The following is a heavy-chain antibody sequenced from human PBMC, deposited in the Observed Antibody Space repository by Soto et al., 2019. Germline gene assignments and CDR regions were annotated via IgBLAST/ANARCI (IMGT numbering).Heavy chain of an antibody. V-gene: IGHV1-69*06. CDR2: IIPIFGTA. D-gene: IGHD5-18*01. Sequence: QVQLVQSGAEVKKPGSSVKVSCKASGGTFSSYAISWVRQAPGQGLEWMGGIIPIFGTANYAQKFQGRVTITADKSTSTAYMELSSLRSEDTAVYYCARVDTAMVTGYYGMDVWGQGTTVTVSS. CDR3: ARVDTAMVTGYYGMDV. J-gene: IGHJ6*02. CDR1: GGTFSSYA.